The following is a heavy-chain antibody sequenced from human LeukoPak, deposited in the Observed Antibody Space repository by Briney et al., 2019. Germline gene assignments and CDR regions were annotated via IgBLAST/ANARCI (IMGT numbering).Heavy chain of an antibody. Sequence: GGSLRLSCAATELTVSSNFMSWVRQAPGEGLEWVSVIYSGGSTYYADSVKGRFTISRDNSKNTLYLQMNSLRAEDTAVYYCARAARTGIAAPGAFDIWGQGTMVTVSS. D-gene: IGHD6-13*01. V-gene: IGHV3-53*01. CDR2: IYSGGST. CDR1: ELTVSSNF. J-gene: IGHJ3*02. CDR3: ARAARTGIAAPGAFDI.